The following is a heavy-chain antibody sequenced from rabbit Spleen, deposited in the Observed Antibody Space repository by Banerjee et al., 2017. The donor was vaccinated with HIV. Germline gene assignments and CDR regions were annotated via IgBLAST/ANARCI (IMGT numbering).Heavy chain of an antibody. J-gene: IGHJ4*01. V-gene: IGHV1S45*01. D-gene: IGHD2-1*01. CDR1: GFSFSTDYY. Sequence: QQQLEESGGGLVNPGGPLPLTCTAAGFSFSTDYYICCLRQAAGKGLECIACIYGGVIGSTYYASWAKGRFTISKTSSTPVTLQMASLTAADTATYFCARGSAKMTMVITGFYFNLWGPGTLVTVS. CDR2: IYGGVIGST. CDR3: ARGSAKMTMVITGFYFNL.